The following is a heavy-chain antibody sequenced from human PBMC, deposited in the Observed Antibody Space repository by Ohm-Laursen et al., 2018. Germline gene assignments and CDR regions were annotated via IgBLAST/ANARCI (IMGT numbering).Heavy chain of an antibody. D-gene: IGHD4-17*01. CDR3: ARILQATVGAFDI. CDR1: GFSLSTSGMC. Sequence: TQTLTLTGTFSGFSLSTSGMCVSWIRQPPGKALEWLARIDWDDDKYYSTSLKTRLTISKDTSKNQVVLTMTNMDPVDTATYYCARILQATVGAFDIWGQGTMVTVSS. J-gene: IGHJ3*02. CDR2: IDWDDDK. V-gene: IGHV2-70*11.